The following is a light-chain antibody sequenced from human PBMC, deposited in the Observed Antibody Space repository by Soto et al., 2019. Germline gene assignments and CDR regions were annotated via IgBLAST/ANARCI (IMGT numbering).Light chain of an antibody. CDR2: EDN. V-gene: IGLV2-23*01. Sequence: QSALTQPASVSGSPGQSITISCTGTSSDVGSYNLVSWFQHHPGKAPKLIIFEDNKRPSGVSGRFSGSKSVNTAFLTISGLQSEDEAEYYCCSYAGRRFTVFGSGTKVTVL. CDR3: CSYAGRRFTV. CDR1: SSDVGSYNL. J-gene: IGLJ1*01.